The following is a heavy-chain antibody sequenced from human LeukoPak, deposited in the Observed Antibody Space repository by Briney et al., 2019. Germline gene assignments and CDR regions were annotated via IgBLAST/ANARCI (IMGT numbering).Heavy chain of an antibody. Sequence: GGSLRLSCAASGLSFSDYYMTWLRQAPGKGLEWVSYISSSGTTIYHADSVRARFTISRDNAKNSLDLQMNSLRAEDTAVYFCAGGKSHYYGMDVWGQGTTVTVSS. D-gene: IGHD3-16*01. CDR1: GLSFSDYY. J-gene: IGHJ6*02. V-gene: IGHV3-11*01. CDR2: ISSSGTTI. CDR3: AGGKSHYYGMDV.